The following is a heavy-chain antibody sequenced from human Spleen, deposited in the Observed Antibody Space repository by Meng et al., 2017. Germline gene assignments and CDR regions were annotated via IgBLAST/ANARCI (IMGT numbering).Heavy chain of an antibody. D-gene: IGHD2-21*02. CDR2: ISAYNGDT. J-gene: IGHJ4*02. V-gene: IGHV1-18*01. Sequence: QVQLVQSGAEVKRPGASVKVSCEASGYTFNDYGISWVRQAPRQGLEWMGWISAYNGDTNYAQKFQGRVTMTTDTSTSTAYMELRSLRSDDTAVYYCARGPRRIVVVTSITYWGQGTLVTVSS. CDR1: GYTFNDYG. CDR3: ARGPRRIVVVTSITY.